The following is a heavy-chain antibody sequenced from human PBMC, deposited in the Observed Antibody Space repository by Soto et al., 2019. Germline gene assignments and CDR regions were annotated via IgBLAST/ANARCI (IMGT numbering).Heavy chain of an antibody. CDR1: GFTFSSYA. Sequence: EVQLLESGGGLVQPGGSQRLSCAASGFTFSSYAMSWVRQGPGKGLEWVTLISGSGGVTDYADSVKGRFTVSRDNSKNTMYLELNSLTAGDTAIYYCAKIQSCSSEDAFDVWCQGTVVTVTS. J-gene: IGHJ3*01. V-gene: IGHV3-23*01. D-gene: IGHD6-6*01. CDR2: ISGSGGVT. CDR3: AKIQSCSSEDAFDV.